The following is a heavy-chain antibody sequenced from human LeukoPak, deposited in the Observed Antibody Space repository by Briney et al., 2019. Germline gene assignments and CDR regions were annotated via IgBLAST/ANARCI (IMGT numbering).Heavy chain of an antibody. CDR1: GFTFSSYW. J-gene: IGHJ4*02. CDR3: APYYYDSSGYPYLLGY. CDR2: IKQDGSEK. V-gene: IGHV3-7*01. D-gene: IGHD3-22*01. Sequence: GGSLRLSCAASGFTFSSYWMSWVRQAPGKGLEWVANIKQDGSEKYYVDSVKGRFTISRDNSKNTLYLQMNSLRAEDTAVYYCAPYYYDSSGYPYLLGYWGQGTLVTVSS.